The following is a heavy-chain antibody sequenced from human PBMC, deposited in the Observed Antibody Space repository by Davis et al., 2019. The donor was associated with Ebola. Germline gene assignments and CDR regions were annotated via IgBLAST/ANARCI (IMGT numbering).Heavy chain of an antibody. CDR2: ISYDGSNK. V-gene: IGHV3-30-3*01. D-gene: IGHD2-2*01. CDR3: ARGSLVVPAAVYYYYYMDV. Sequence: GESLKISCAASGFTFSSYAMHWVRQAPGKGLEWVAVISYDGSNKYYADSVKGRFTISRDNAKNTLYLQMNSLRAEDTAVYYCARGSLVVPAAVYYYYYMDVWGKGTTVTVSS. CDR1: GFTFSSYA. J-gene: IGHJ6*03.